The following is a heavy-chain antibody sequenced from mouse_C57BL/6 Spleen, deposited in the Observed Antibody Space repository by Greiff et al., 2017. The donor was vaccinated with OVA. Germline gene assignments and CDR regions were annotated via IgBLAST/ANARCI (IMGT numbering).Heavy chain of an antibody. Sequence: VQLQQPGAELVRPGSSVKLSCKASGYTFTSYWMHWVKQRPIQGLEWIGNIDPSDSETHYNQKFKDKATLTVDKSSSTAYMQLSSLTSEDSAVDYCARRCHYYGSSYVSDYWGQGTTLTVSS. V-gene: IGHV1-52*01. CDR2: IDPSDSET. J-gene: IGHJ2*01. D-gene: IGHD1-1*01. CDR3: ARRCHYYGSSYVSDY. CDR1: GYTFTSYW.